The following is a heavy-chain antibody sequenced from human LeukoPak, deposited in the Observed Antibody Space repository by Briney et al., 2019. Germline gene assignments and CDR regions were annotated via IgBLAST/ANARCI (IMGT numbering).Heavy chain of an antibody. CDR1: GGTFSSYA. J-gene: IGHJ4*02. CDR2: IIPIFGTA. CDR3: ARPKYYYGSGSYVYFDY. V-gene: IGHV1-69*13. D-gene: IGHD3-10*01. Sequence: SVKVSCKASGGTFSSYAISWVRQAPGQGLEWMGGIIPIFGTANYAQKFQGRVTITADESTSTAYMELSSLRSEDTAVYYCARPKYYYGSGSYVYFDYRGQGTLVTVSS.